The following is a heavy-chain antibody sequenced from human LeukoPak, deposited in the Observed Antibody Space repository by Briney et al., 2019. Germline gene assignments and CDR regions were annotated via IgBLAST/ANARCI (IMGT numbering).Heavy chain of an antibody. J-gene: IGHJ4*02. CDR1: GGSITSSSYY. Sequence: SETLSLTCTVSGGSITSSSYYWGWIRQPPGKGLEWIGSIYYSGSTYYSPSLKSRVTISLDTSKNQFSLKLSSVTAADTAVYYCARGLVHGYTYGGPIDYWGQGTLVTVSS. CDR3: ARGLVHGYTYGGPIDY. D-gene: IGHD5-18*01. V-gene: IGHV4-39*07. CDR2: IYYSGST.